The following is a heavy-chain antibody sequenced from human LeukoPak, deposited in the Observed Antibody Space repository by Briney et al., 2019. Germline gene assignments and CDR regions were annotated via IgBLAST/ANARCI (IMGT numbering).Heavy chain of an antibody. CDR3: ARFHSGPSGWYVLWYFDL. CDR1: GGSVSSYY. Sequence: PSEALSLTCTVSGGSVSSYYWSWIRQPPGKGLEWIGYTYNSENTKYNSSLESRVTISVDTSKNQFFLKLSSVTAADTAVYYCARFHSGPSGWYVLWYFDLWGRGTLVTVSS. V-gene: IGHV4-4*09. J-gene: IGHJ2*01. CDR2: TYNSENT. D-gene: IGHD6-19*01.